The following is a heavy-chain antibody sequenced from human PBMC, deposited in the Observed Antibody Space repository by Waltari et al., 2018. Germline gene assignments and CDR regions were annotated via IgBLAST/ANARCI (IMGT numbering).Heavy chain of an antibody. V-gene: IGHV3-30*02. Sequence: QVQLLQSGGGVVQRGGSLRLSCVASGFTFLGYSRHWVRQAPGKGLEWGAFLRFDGTEKHYEDTVKGRFIISRDNSKTPLFLELTDLRSEDTAVYYCTGGRWDLHGNWFDPWGQGTLVTVSS. CDR3: TGGRWDLHGNWFDP. CDR2: LRFDGTEK. CDR1: GFTFLGYS. D-gene: IGHD1-26*01. J-gene: IGHJ5*02.